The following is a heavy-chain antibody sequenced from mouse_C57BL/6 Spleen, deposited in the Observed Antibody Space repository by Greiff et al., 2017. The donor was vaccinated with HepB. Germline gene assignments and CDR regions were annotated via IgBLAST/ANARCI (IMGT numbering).Heavy chain of an antibody. CDR3: ARWGLIYYGIYWYFDV. CDR1: GYTFTDYN. Sequence: EVQLQQSGPELVKPGASVKIPCKASGYTFTDYNMDWVKQSHGKSLEWIGDINPNNGGTIYNQKFKGKATLTVDKSSSTAYMELRSLTSEDTAVYYCARWGLIYYGIYWYFDVWGTGTTGTVSS. V-gene: IGHV1-18*01. J-gene: IGHJ1*03. CDR2: INPNNGGT. D-gene: IGHD1-1*01.